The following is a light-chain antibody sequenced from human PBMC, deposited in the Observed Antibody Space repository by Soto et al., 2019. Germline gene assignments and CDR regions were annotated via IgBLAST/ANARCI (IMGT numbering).Light chain of an antibody. CDR3: QQYNNWPLA. V-gene: IGKV3-15*01. Sequence: EIVMTQSPATLSVSPGERATLSCRASQSISSNLAWYQQRPGQAPRLLIYGASTRAIGIPARVSGSGSGTEFTLTISSLQSEDFATYYCQQYNNWPLAFGGGTKVEIK. CDR1: QSISSN. CDR2: GAS. J-gene: IGKJ4*01.